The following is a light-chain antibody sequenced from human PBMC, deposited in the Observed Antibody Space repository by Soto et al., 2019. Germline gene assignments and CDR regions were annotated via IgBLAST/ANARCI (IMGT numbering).Light chain of an antibody. CDR1: QSISSY. V-gene: IGKV1-39*01. CDR3: QQSYSTPIT. CDR2: AAS. J-gene: IGKJ5*01. Sequence: DIQMTQSPSSLSASLGDRVTITCRASQSISSYLNWYQQKPGKAPKLLIYAASSLQSGVPSRFSGSGSGTDFTLTISSQQPEDFATYYCQQSYSTPITFGQGTRLEIK.